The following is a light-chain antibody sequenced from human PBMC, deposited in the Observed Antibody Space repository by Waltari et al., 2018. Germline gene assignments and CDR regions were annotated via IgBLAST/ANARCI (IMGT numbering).Light chain of an antibody. Sequence: SYVLTQPPSVSAAPGQTARITCGGTHIGQENVHWYQPKAGQAPVVVVSDSSDRPSGIPDRISGSTSGNTATLTISRVEAGDEADYFCQVWDSSNDHYVFGTGTKVTVL. CDR1: HIGQEN. V-gene: IGLV3-21*02. CDR3: QVWDSSNDHYV. CDR2: DSS. J-gene: IGLJ1*01.